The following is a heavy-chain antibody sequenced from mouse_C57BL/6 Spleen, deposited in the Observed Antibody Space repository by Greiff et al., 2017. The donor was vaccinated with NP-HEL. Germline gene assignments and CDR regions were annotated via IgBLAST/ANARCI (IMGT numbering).Heavy chain of an antibody. Sequence: QVQLQQPGAELVRPGSSVKLSCKASGYTFTSYWMDWVKQRPGQGLEWIGNIYPSDSETHYNQKFKDKATLTVEKSSSTAYMQLSSLTSEDSAVYYCARRYYGSSYYFDYWGQGTTLTVSS. D-gene: IGHD1-1*01. V-gene: IGHV1-61*01. CDR1: GYTFTSYW. CDR3: ARRYYGSSYYFDY. J-gene: IGHJ2*01. CDR2: IYPSDSET.